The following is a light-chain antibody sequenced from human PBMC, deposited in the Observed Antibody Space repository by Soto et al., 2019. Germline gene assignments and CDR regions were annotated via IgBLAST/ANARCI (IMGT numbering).Light chain of an antibody. J-gene: IGKJ1*01. CDR2: QAS. V-gene: IGKV1-5*03. CDR1: QSISSW. CDR3: QQYDSLPWT. Sequence: DIQMTQSPTTLSASVGDIVTITCRASQSISSWLAWYQQKPGKTPKLLIYQASSLASGVPSRFSGSGSGTEFTLTISSLQPDDFATYYCQQYDSLPWTFGQGTKVEIK.